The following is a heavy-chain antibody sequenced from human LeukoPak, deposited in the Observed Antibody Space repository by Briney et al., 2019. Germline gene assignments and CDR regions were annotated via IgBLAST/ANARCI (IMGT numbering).Heavy chain of an antibody. Sequence: GGSLRPSCAASGFTFSSYWMSWVRQAPGKGLEWVANIKEDGSEKYYVDSVKGRFTISRDNGKNSLYLQMNSLRAEDTAVYYCARAFAGRHTSGYIDYWGQGTLVTVSS. D-gene: IGHD3-22*01. V-gene: IGHV3-7*04. J-gene: IGHJ4*02. CDR1: GFTFSSYW. CDR3: ARAFAGRHTSGYIDY. CDR2: IKEDGSEK.